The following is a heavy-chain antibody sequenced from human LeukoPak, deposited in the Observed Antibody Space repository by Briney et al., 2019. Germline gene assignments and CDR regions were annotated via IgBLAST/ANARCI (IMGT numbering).Heavy chain of an antibody. J-gene: IGHJ4*02. V-gene: IGHV4-39*01. CDR3: ARPFDGLFDY. D-gene: IGHD3-9*01. Sequence: SETLSLTCTISGGSVSSSSYYWGWIRQPPGKGLEWIGSIYYSGSTYYNPSLEGRVTISVDTSKNQFSLKLISVTAADTAVYYCARPFDGLFDYWGQGTLVTVSS. CDR2: IYYSGST. CDR1: GGSVSSSSYY.